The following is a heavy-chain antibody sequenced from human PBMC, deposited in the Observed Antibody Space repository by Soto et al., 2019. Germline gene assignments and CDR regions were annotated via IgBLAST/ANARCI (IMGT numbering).Heavy chain of an antibody. J-gene: IGHJ5*02. CDR3: AKVGFVVVVVAAHNWFDP. CDR1: GFTFSSYA. CDR2: ISGSGGST. V-gene: IGHV3-23*01. Sequence: EVQLLESGGGLVQPGGSLRLSCAASGFTFSSYAMSWVRQAPGKGLEWVSAISGSGGSTYYADSVKGRFTISRDNSKNTLYRQMNSLRAEDTAVYYCAKVGFVVVVVAAHNWFDPWGQGTRVTVSS. D-gene: IGHD2-15*01.